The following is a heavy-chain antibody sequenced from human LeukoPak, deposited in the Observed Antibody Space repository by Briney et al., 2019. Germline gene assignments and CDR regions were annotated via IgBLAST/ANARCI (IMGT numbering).Heavy chain of an antibody. D-gene: IGHD5-24*01. CDR3: ARDDSVRDEAWWFNP. V-gene: IGHV1-46*01. J-gene: IGHJ5*02. CDR2: ISTSGGST. CDR1: GYTFTSNY. Sequence: ASVKVSCKAFGYTFTSNYMHWVRQAPGQGPEWMGVISTSGGSTTYAQKFQGRVTLTRDMSTSTDYLELSSLRSEDTAVYYCARDDSVRDEAWWFNPWGQGTLVTVSS.